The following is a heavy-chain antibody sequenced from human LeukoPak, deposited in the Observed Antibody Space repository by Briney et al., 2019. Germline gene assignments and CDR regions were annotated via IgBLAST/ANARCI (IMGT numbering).Heavy chain of an antibody. J-gene: IGHJ4*02. CDR2: MNPNSGNT. V-gene: IGHV1-8*03. D-gene: IGHD3-22*01. CDR3: ARGHSSGSDY. CDR1: GGTFSSYA. Sequence: ASVKVSCKASGGTFSSYAISWVRQATGQGLEWMGWMNPNSGNTGYAQKFQGRVTITRNTSISTAYMELSSLRSEDTAVYYCARGHSSGSDYWGQGTLVTVSS.